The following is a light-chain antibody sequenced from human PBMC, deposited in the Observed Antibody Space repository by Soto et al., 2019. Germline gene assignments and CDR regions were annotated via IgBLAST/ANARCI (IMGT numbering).Light chain of an antibody. CDR3: SSYAGSNDFVL. CDR1: SSDVGGYKY. J-gene: IGLJ2*01. CDR2: EVN. V-gene: IGLV2-8*01. Sequence: QSVLTQPPSASGSPGQSVTISCTGTSSDVGGYKYVSWYQQHPGKVPKLIIYEVNKRSSGVPDRFSGSKSGNTASLTVSGLQPEDEADYFCSSYAGSNDFVLFGGGTKLTVL.